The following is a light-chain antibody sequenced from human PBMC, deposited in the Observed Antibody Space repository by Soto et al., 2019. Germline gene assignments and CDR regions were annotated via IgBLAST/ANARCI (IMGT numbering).Light chain of an antibody. J-gene: IGKJ2*03. Sequence: DIQMTQSPSTLSASVGDRVTITCRASQSISTWLAWYQQKAGKAPKLLIYKASSLEGGVPSRFSGSGSGTEFTLTIDNLQPEDFATYYCLQHYTYRYSFGQGTKLEIK. V-gene: IGKV1-5*03. CDR2: KAS. CDR3: LQHYTYRYS. CDR1: QSISTW.